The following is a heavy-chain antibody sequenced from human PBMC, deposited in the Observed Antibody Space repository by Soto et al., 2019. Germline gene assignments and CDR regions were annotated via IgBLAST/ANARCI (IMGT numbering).Heavy chain of an antibody. CDR1: GFTFSDYY. V-gene: IGHV3-21*01. J-gene: IGHJ3*02. CDR3: AIQYSGSYFGAFDI. Sequence: PGGSLRLSCAASGFTFSDYYMSWVRQAPGKGLEWVSSISSSSSYIYYADSVKGRFTISRDNAKNSLYLQMNSLRAEDTAVYYCAIQYSGSYFGAFDIWGQGTMVTVSS. D-gene: IGHD1-26*01. CDR2: ISSSSSYI.